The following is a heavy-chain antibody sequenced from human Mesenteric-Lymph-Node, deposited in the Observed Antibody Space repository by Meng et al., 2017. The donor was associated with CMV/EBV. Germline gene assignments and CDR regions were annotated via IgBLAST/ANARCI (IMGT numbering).Heavy chain of an antibody. CDR3: ARVVGATSGDY. J-gene: IGHJ4*02. CDR2: ISSSSSTI. CDR1: GFTFSSYS. D-gene: IGHD1-26*01. V-gene: IGHV3-48*04. Sequence: GGSLRLSCAASGFTFSSYSMNWVRQAPGKGLEWVSYISSSSSTIYYADSVKGRFTISRDNAKNSLYLQMNSLRAEDTAVYYCARVVGATSGDYWGQGTLVTVSS.